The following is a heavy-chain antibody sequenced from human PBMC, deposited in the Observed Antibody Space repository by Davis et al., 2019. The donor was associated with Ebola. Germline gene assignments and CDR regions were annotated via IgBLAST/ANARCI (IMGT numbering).Heavy chain of an antibody. CDR3: ATTLHATVTTYLDY. CDR1: GFTFSSYA. J-gene: IGHJ4*02. CDR2: ISGSGGST. Sequence: PGGSLRLSCAASGFTFSSYAMSWVRQAPGKGLEWVSAISGSGGSTYYADSVKGRFTISRDNSKNTLYLQMNSLRAEDTAVYYCATTLHATVTTYLDYWGQGTLVTVSS. D-gene: IGHD4-17*01. V-gene: IGHV3-23*01.